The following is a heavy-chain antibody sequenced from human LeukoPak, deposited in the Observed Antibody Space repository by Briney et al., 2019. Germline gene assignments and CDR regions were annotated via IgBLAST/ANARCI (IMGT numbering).Heavy chain of an antibody. CDR2: ISGRGGST. Sequence: GGSLRLSCAASGFTFSSHAMNWVRQAPGKGLEWVSNISGRGGSTYYADSVKGRFTISRDNSKNTLYLQMNSLRAEDTAVYYCARVAGYRAAFDIWGQGTMVTVSS. J-gene: IGHJ3*02. CDR1: GFTFSSHA. CDR3: ARVAGYRAAFDI. D-gene: IGHD3-16*02. V-gene: IGHV3-23*01.